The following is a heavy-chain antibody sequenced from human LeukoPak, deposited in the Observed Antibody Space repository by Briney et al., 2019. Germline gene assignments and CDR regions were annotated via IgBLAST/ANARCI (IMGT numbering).Heavy chain of an antibody. CDR3: ARAGRYSYDSSGYYYDAIDI. V-gene: IGHV3-30*02. D-gene: IGHD3-22*01. J-gene: IGHJ3*02. CDR1: GFSFSSYG. Sequence: GGSLRLSCAGYGFSFSSYGMHWVRQAPGKGLEWMAFIRSDGSNKYYADSVKGRFTISRDNDKNSLFLQMNSLRAEDTAVYYCARAGRYSYDSSGYYYDAIDIWGQGTMVTVSS. CDR2: IRSDGSNK.